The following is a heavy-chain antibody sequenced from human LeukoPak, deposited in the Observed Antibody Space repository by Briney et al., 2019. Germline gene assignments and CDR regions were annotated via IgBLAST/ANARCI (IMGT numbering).Heavy chain of an antibody. J-gene: IGHJ4*02. Sequence: GGSLRLSCAASGFTFSSYAMSWVRQAPGKGLEWVSAISGSGGSTYYADSVKGRFTISRDNAKNSLYLQMNSLRAEDTAVYYCARQGSSSWYFQDYWGQGTLVTVSS. D-gene: IGHD6-13*01. V-gene: IGHV3-23*01. CDR1: GFTFSSYA. CDR3: ARQGSSSWYFQDY. CDR2: ISGSGGST.